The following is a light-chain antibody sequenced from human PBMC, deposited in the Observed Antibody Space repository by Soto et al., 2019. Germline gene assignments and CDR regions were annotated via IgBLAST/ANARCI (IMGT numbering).Light chain of an antibody. CDR1: QSISSY. Sequence: DIQMTQSPSPLSASVGDRVTITCRASQSISSYLNWYQQKPGKAPKLLIYAASSLQSGVPSRFRGSGSGTDFTLTISSLQPEDFATYYCQQSYSTPRTFGQGTKLEIK. V-gene: IGKV1-39*01. CDR2: AAS. CDR3: QQSYSTPRT. J-gene: IGKJ2*01.